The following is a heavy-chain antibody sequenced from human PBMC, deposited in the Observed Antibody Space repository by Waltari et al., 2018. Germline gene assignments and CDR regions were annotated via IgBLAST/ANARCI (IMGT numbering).Heavy chain of an antibody. V-gene: IGHV4-34*01. D-gene: IGHD2-15*01. Sequence: QVQLQQWGAGLLKPSETLSLTCAVYGGSFSGYYWSWIRQPPGKGLEWMGEINHSGSTNDNPALKSRGTISVDTSKNQFARKLSSVTAADTAVYYCARDIVVVVAATPSGFYYYYYGMDVWGQGTTVTVSS. CDR1: GGSFSGYY. CDR3: ARDIVVVVAATPSGFYYYYYGMDV. CDR2: INHSGST. J-gene: IGHJ6*02.